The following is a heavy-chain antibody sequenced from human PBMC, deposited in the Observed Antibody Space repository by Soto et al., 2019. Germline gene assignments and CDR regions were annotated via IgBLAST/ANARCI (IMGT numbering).Heavy chain of an antibody. CDR1: GGYVSRYY. CDR3: ARDLWGYCGTDCYPLDV. J-gene: IGHJ6*02. Sequence: SETLSLTCTGRGGYVSRYYWSSIRQTPGKGLEWIGYMYNTGSTVYNPPFKSRVTISVDTSKNQFSLKLNSVTAADTAVYYCARDLWGYCGTDCYPLDVWGQGTTVTVSS. V-gene: IGHV4-59*02. CDR2: MYNTGST. D-gene: IGHD2-21*02.